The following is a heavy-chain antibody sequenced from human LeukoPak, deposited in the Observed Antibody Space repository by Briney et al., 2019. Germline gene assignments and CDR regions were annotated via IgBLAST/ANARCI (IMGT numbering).Heavy chain of an antibody. CDR3: AIDYGDYGDY. CDR2: IYPGDSDA. Sequence: GASLKISCKGSGYSFTSYWICWVRQMLGKVLGLMAIIYPGDSDARYCPSFQGQVTISADKSISTAYLQWRSLKASDTAMYYCAIDYGDYGDYWGQGTLVTVSS. V-gene: IGHV5-51*01. CDR1: GYSFTSYW. D-gene: IGHD4-17*01. J-gene: IGHJ4*02.